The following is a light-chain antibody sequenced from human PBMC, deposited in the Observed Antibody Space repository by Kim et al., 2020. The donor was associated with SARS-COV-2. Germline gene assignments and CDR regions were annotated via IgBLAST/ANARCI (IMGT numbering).Light chain of an antibody. CDR1: SSDVGGYNY. Sequence: GQSITSSCTGTSSDVGGYNYVSWYQQHPGKAPKLMIYDVSKRPSGVSNRFSGSKSGNTASLTISGLQAEDEADYYCSSYTSSSTLTFGGGTKVTVL. J-gene: IGLJ3*02. CDR2: DVS. V-gene: IGLV2-14*04. CDR3: SSYTSSSTLT.